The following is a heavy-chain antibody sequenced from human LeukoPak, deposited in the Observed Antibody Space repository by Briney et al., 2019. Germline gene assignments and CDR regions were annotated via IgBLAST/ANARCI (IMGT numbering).Heavy chain of an antibody. CDR3: ARSRPSGSYFPSPFFDY. Sequence: PSETLSLTCGVYGGSFSGYYWTWIRQPPGKGLEWIGDINHSGSTNYNPSLKSRVTTLVDTSENQFSLKRSAVTAPDTAVYYCARSRPSGSYFPSPFFDYWGQGALVTVSS. CDR2: INHSGST. J-gene: IGHJ4*02. D-gene: IGHD1-26*01. CDR1: GGSFSGYY. V-gene: IGHV4-34*01.